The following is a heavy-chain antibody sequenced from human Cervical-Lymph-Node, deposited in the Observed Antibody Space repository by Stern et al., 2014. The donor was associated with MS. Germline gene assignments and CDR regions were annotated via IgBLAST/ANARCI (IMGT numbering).Heavy chain of an antibody. J-gene: IGHJ5*02. CDR2: ISAYNGYT. V-gene: IGHV1-18*01. CDR1: GYTFSSYG. Sequence: QVQLVQSGAEVKKPGASVKVSCKASGYTFSSYGISWVRQAPGQGLEWMGWISAYNGYTNYAQNLQGRVTMTTDTSTSTAYMELRSLRSDDTAVYYCARGGIFGSCYSVLCAGWFDPWGQGTLVTVSS. CDR3: ARGGIFGSCYSVLCAGWFDP. D-gene: IGHD2-15*01.